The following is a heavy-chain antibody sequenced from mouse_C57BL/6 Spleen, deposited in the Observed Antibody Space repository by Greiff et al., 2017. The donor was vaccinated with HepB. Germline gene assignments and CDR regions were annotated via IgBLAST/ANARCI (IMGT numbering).Heavy chain of an antibody. CDR3: ASLFYDGYSAGFAY. D-gene: IGHD2-3*01. CDR1: GFSLTSYG. J-gene: IGHJ3*01. V-gene: IGHV2-2*01. Sequence: VKLMESGPGLVQPSQSLSITCTVSGFSLTSYGVHWVRQSPGKGLEWLGVIWSGGSTDYNAAFISRLSISKDNSKSQVFFKMNSLQADDTAIYYCASLFYDGYSAGFAYWGQGTLVTVSA. CDR2: IWSGGST.